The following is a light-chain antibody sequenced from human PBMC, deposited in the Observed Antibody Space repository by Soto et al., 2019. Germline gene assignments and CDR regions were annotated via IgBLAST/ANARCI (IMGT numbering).Light chain of an antibody. CDR2: DDS. Sequence: SYVLTQAPSVSVAPGQTASISCGGDNIESKGVHWYQQKAGQAPVLVLYDDSDRPAGIPERFSGSNSVNTATLTISRVEDGDEADYYCQVWETTNDIGVFGGGTKLTVL. CDR3: QVWETTNDIGV. CDR1: NIESKG. V-gene: IGLV3-21*02. J-gene: IGLJ3*02.